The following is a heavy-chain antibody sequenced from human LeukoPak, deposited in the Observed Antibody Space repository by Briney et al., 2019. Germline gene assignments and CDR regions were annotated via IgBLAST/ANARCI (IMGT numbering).Heavy chain of an antibody. CDR2: ISAYNGNT. CDR1: GYTFTSYG. V-gene: IGHV1-18*01. D-gene: IGHD3-3*01. Sequence: ASVKVSCKASGYTFTSYGISWVRQAAGQGLEWMGWISAYNGNTNYAQKLQGRVTMTTDTSTSTAYMELRSLRSDDTAVYYCARVSPIFGVVIIQGSYFDYWGQGTLVTVSS. J-gene: IGHJ4*02. CDR3: ARVSPIFGVVIIQGSYFDY.